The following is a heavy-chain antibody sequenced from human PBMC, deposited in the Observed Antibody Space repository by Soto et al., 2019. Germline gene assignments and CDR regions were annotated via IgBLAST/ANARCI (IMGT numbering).Heavy chain of an antibody. CDR3: AKAGNYDYYYYYGMDV. CDR2: ISWNSGSI. D-gene: IGHD1-7*01. V-gene: IGHV3-9*01. CDR1: GFTFDDYA. J-gene: IGHJ6*02. Sequence: GGSLRLSCAASGFTFDDYAMHWVRQAPGKGLEWVSGISWNSGSIGYADSVKGRFTISRDNAKNSLYLQMNSLRAEDTALYYCAKAGNYDYYYYYGMDVWGQGTTVTVSS.